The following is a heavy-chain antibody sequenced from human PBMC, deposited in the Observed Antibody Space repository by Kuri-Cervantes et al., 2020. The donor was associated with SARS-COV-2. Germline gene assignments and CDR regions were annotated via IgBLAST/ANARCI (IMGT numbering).Heavy chain of an antibody. V-gene: IGHV3-22*01. CDR3: TRDDFWSGYFNY. CDR2: IRSKAYGGTT. Sequence: GGSLRLSCAASGFAFSYYYMSGVRQAPGKGLEWVGFIRSKAYGGTTEYAASVKGRFTISRDDSKSIAYLQMNSLKTEDTAVYYCTRDDFWSGYFNYWGQGTLVTVSS. J-gene: IGHJ4*02. CDR1: GFAFSYYY. D-gene: IGHD3-3*01.